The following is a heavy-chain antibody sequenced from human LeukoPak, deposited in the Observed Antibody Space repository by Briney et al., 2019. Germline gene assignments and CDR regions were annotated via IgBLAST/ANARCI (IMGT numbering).Heavy chain of an antibody. V-gene: IGHV3-33*01. Sequence: PGGSLRLSCAASGFTFSSNGMHWVRQAPGKGLEWVGIIWYDGSNKYYADSVKGRFTISRDNSKNTLYLQMNSLRVEDTAVYYCARPHYSNYYYYGMDVWGQGTTVTVSS. CDR3: ARPHYSNYYYYGMDV. CDR1: GFTFSSNG. D-gene: IGHD4-11*01. CDR2: IWYDGSNK. J-gene: IGHJ6*02.